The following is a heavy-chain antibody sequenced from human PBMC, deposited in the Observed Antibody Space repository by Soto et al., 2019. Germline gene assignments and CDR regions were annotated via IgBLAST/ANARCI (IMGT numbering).Heavy chain of an antibody. CDR1: GGSISSGGYY. CDR2: IYYSGST. Sequence: QVQLQESGPGLVKPSQTLSLTCTVSGGSISSGGYYWSWIRQHPGKGLEWIGYIYYSGSTYYNPSPNSRVTRLVDKSNNHFSRKLSSVTAGDTAVDYWAGVGGDYYYYMDVWGKGTTVTVSS. V-gene: IGHV4-31*03. J-gene: IGHJ6*03. CDR3: AGVGGDYYYYMDV.